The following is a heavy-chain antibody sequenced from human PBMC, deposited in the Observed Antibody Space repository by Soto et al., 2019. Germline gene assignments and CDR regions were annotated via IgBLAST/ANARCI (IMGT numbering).Heavy chain of an antibody. CDR2: IIPILGIA. CDR1: GGTFSSYT. J-gene: IGHJ4*02. D-gene: IGHD2-2*01. V-gene: IGHV1-69*02. Sequence: QVQLVQSGAEVKKPGSSVKVSCKASGGTFSSYTISWVRQAPGQGLEWMGRIIPILGIANYAQKFQGRVTITADKTTSTAYMELSSLRSEDTAVYYCLGSVVPAAMRPVDYWGQGTLVTVSS. CDR3: LGSVVPAAMRPVDY.